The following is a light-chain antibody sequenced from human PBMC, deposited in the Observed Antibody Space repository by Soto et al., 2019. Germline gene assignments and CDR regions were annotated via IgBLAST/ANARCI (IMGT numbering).Light chain of an antibody. Sequence: EIVLTQSPATLSLSPGEIATLSFGASQSVSSYLAWYQQKPGRSPRLLIYGASTRATGIPARFSGSGSGTEFTLTISSLQSEDFGIYYCQVRTNWSIAFGRGTRLEIK. CDR3: QVRTNWSIA. CDR1: QSVSSY. J-gene: IGKJ5*01. CDR2: GAS. V-gene: IGKV3-11*01.